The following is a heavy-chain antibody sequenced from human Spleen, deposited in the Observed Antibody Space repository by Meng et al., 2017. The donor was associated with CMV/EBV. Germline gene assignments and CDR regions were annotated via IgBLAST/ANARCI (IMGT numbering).Heavy chain of an antibody. V-gene: IGHV1-18*01. CDR1: GYTFASYS. CDR3: TRDRGAVSGIDF. Sequence: ASVKVSCKASGYTFASYSINWVRQAPGQGLEWMGWISPYTGNTNYAQSLQGRVTLTTDPSTNIPYMDLRSLRSDDTAVYYCTRDRGAVSGIDFWGQGTLVTVSS. J-gene: IGHJ4*02. D-gene: IGHD6-19*01. CDR2: ISPYTGNT.